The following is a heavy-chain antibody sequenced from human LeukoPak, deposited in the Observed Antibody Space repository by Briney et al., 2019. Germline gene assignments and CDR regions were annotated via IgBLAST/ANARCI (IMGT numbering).Heavy chain of an antibody. CDR2: IYSGGST. CDR1: EFSVGSNY. J-gene: IGHJ4*02. V-gene: IGHV3-66*01. D-gene: IGHD4-17*01. Sequence: PGGSLRLSCAASEFSVGSNYMTWVRQAPGKGLEWVSLIYSGGSTYYADSVKGRFTISRDNSKNTLYLQMNSLRAEDTAVYYCARVFIGDYGDYQFDYWGQGTLVTVSS. CDR3: ARVFIGDYGDYQFDY.